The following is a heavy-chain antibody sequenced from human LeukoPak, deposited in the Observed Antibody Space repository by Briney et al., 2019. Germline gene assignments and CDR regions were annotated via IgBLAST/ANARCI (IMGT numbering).Heavy chain of an antibody. CDR3: ARGGFYSGSYVGY. D-gene: IGHD1-26*01. J-gene: IGHJ4*02. V-gene: IGHV4-38-2*01. Sequence: GSLRLSCAASGFTFSSYGMHWVRQPPGKGLEWIGSIYHSGSTYYNPSLKSRVTISVDTSKNQFSLKLSSVTAADTAVYYCARGGFYSGSYVGYWGQGTLVTVSS. CDR1: GFTFSSYG. CDR2: IYHSGST.